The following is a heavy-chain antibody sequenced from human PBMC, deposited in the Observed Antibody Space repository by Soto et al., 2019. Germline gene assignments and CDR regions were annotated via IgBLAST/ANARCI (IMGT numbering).Heavy chain of an antibody. J-gene: IGHJ4*02. Sequence: GGSLRLSCAASGYTFSTYWMHWVRQAPGKGLVWVSRINSDVSDTDYADSCKGRFTISRDNAKSVLYLQMDSLGAVDTSVYYCGRGGNYGTVDYWGQGTLVTVAS. CDR2: INSDVSDT. D-gene: IGHD3-16*01. CDR3: GRGGNYGTVDY. CDR1: GYTFSTYW. V-gene: IGHV3-74*01.